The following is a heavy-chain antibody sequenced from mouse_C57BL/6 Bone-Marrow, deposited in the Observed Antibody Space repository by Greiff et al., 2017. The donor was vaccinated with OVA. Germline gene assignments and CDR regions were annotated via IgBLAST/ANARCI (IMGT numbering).Heavy chain of an antibody. CDR3: AISYGNYCAMDY. D-gene: IGHD2-1*01. Sequence: QVQLQQSGPGLVQPSQSLSITCTVSGFSLTSYGVHWVRQSPGKGLEWLGVIWRGGSTDYNAAFMSRLSITKDNSKSQVSFKMNSLQADDTAIYYCAISYGNYCAMDYWGQGTSVTVSS. CDR2: IWRGGST. CDR1: GFSLTSYG. J-gene: IGHJ4*01. V-gene: IGHV2-5*01.